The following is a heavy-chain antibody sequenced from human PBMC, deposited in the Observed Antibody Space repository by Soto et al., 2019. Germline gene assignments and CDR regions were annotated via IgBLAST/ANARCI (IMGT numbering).Heavy chain of an antibody. V-gene: IGHV4-39*01. D-gene: IGHD3-3*01. J-gene: IGHJ5*02. CDR3: AKTYDFWSAEIRKNWFDP. CDR1: GGSISSSSYY. Sequence: PSETLSLTCTVSGGSISSSSYYWGWIRQPPGKGLEWIGSIYYSGSTYYNPSLKSRVTISVDTSKNQFSLKLSSVTAADTAVYYCAKTYDFWSAEIRKNWFDPWGQGTLVTVSS. CDR2: IYYSGST.